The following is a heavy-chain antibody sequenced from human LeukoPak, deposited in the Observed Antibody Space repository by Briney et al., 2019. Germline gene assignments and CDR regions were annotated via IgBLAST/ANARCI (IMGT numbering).Heavy chain of an antibody. CDR1: GFTVCSYR. CDR2: LSSGGTTT. J-gene: IGHJ4*02. CDR3: GRYDSGWYDY. V-gene: IGHV3-48*02. Sequence: PGGSLRLSCAASGFTVCSYRMNWRRQAPGKGLEWVSYLSSGGTTTYYADSVRGRFTISRDNATNSLYLHMNSLRDPDTAVYYGGRYDSGWYDYWGQGTLVTVSS. D-gene: IGHD6-19*01.